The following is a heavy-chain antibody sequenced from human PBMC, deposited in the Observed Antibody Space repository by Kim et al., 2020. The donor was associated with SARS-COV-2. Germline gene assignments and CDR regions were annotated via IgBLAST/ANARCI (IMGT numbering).Heavy chain of an antibody. CDR2: ISYYGTVK. CDR3: VKDKHEGYGNLSPHS. V-gene: IGHV3-30*18. J-gene: IGHJ5*01. CDR1: GFAFRDYG. D-gene: IGHD4-17*01. Sequence: GGSLRLSCAASGFAFRDYGMHWVRQAPGKGLEWVAVISYYGTVKHYADSVEGRFTISRDNADNTVHLEMTSLRPEDTAVYYCVKDKHEGYGNLSPHSWG.